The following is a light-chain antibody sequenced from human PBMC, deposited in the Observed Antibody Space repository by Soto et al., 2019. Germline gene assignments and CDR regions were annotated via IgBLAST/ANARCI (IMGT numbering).Light chain of an antibody. CDR3: TSYVGSNIWV. J-gene: IGLJ3*02. V-gene: IGLV2-8*01. CDR2: EVS. Sequence: QSALTQPPSASGSPGQSVTISCTGTSSDVGAYKYVSWYQQYPGKAPKLMIYEVSKRPSGVPDRFAGSKSGNTASLTVSGLQAEEEADYYSTSYVGSNIWVFGGGTKVTVL. CDR1: SSDVGAYKY.